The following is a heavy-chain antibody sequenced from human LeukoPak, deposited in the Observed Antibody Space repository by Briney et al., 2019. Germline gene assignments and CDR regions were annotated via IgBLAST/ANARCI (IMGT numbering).Heavy chain of an antibody. D-gene: IGHD4-23*01. Sequence: GRSLRLSCAASGFTFSTYGMLWVRQARGKGLEWVAVIWYDGNNKYYAVSVKGRFTISRDNSKNTLYLQVNSLRAEDTAVYFCARDLGKGRYLDYWGQGTMVTVSS. CDR3: ARDLGKGRYLDY. J-gene: IGHJ4*02. CDR2: IWYDGNNK. CDR1: GFTFSTYG. V-gene: IGHV3-33*01.